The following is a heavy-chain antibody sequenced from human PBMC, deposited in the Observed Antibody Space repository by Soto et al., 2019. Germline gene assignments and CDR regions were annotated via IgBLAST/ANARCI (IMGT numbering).Heavy chain of an antibody. CDR2: IYPGDSDT. V-gene: IGHV5-51*01. D-gene: IGHD1-26*01. J-gene: IGHJ4*02. Sequence: PGVSMKVSWKGAGYSFTSYWIGWMSKMPGKGLEWMGIIYPGDSDTRYSPSFQGQVTISADKSISTAYLQWSSLKASDTAMYYCARVPGSYEIADYWGQGTLVTVSS. CDR3: ARVPGSYEIADY. CDR1: GYSFTSYW.